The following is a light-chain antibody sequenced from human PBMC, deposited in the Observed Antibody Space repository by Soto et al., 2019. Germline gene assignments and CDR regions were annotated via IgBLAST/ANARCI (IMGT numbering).Light chain of an antibody. V-gene: IGKV3-20*01. J-gene: IGKJ1*01. Sequence: EIVLTQSPGTLSLSPGERATLSCRASQSVSSTSLAWYQHKSGQPPRLLIYAASRRATGIPDRFSGSGSGTDFTLTISRLEPEDFAVYYCHQFGSSPPRTFGQGTKGDIK. CDR1: QSVSSTS. CDR3: HQFGSSPPRT. CDR2: AAS.